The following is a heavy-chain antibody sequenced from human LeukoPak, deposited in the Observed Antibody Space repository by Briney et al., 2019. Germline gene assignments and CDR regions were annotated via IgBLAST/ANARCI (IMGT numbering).Heavy chain of an antibody. CDR2: IYTSGST. CDR1: GGSISSGSYY. Sequence: SETLSLTCTVSGGSISSGSYYWSWIRQPAWRGLEWIVRIYTSGSTNYNPSLKSRVTISVYTSKKQFSLKLSSVTAADTAVYKCARVSKLRAGYNWADALDIWGQGTMVTVSS. J-gene: IGHJ3*02. V-gene: IGHV4-61*02. CDR3: ARVSKLRAGYNWADALDI. D-gene: IGHD5-24*01.